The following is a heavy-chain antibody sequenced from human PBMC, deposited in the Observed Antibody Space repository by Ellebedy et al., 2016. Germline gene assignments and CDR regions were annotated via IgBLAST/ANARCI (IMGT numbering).Heavy chain of an antibody. D-gene: IGHD4-17*01. J-gene: IGHJ4*02. CDR3: ARHLGVDYHDYVAP. V-gene: IGHV4-34*01. Sequence: SETLSLTCAVHGGSFSGYYWSWIRQPPGKGLEWIGEINHSGSTNYNPSLKSRGTISVDTSKNQFSLKLSSVTVADTAVYHCARHLGVDYHDYVAPWGQGTLVTVSS. CDR2: INHSGST. CDR1: GGSFSGYY.